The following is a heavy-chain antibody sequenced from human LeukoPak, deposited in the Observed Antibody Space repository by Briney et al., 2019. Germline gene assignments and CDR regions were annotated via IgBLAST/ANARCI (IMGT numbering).Heavy chain of an antibody. J-gene: IGHJ4*02. CDR1: GFSFSSDW. V-gene: IGHV3-74*01. CDR2: INRDGRST. CDR3: ARHPYDILTGPSFDY. D-gene: IGHD3-9*01. Sequence: GGSLRLSCAASGFSFSSDWMHWVRQAPGKGLVWVSRINRDGRSTTYADSVKGRFTISRDNAKNTLYLQMNSLRAEYTAVYYCARHPYDILTGPSFDYWGQGTLVTVSS.